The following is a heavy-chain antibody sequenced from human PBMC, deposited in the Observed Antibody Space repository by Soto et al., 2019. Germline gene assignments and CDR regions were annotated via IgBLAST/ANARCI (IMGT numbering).Heavy chain of an antibody. CDR2: IIPIFGTA. CDR1: GGTFSSDA. V-gene: IGHV1-69*01. Sequence: QVQLVQSGAEVKKPGFSVKVSCKASGGTFSSDAISWVRQAPGQGLEWMGGIIPIFGTANYAQKFQGRVTITADESPSTAFMELSSLRSEDTAVYYCARELVLAYYDCSGYGDFDLWGPGTLVPVSS. D-gene: IGHD3-22*01. J-gene: IGHJ2*01. CDR3: ARELVLAYYDCSGYGDFDL.